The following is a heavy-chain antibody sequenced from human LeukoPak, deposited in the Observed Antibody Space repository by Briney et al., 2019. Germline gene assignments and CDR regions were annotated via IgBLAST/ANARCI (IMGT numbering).Heavy chain of an antibody. CDR1: GYTLTELS. J-gene: IGHJ4*02. V-gene: IGHV1-24*01. Sequence: ASVKVSCKVSGYTLTELSMHWARQAPGKGLEWMGGFDPEDGETIYAQKFQGRVTMTEDTSTDTAYMELSSLRSEDTAVYYCATPLITMVRGVITDYWGQGTLVTVSS. D-gene: IGHD3-10*01. CDR3: ATPLITMVRGVITDY. CDR2: FDPEDGET.